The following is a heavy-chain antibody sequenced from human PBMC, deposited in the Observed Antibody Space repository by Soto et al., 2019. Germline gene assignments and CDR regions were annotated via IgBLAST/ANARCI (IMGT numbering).Heavy chain of an antibody. J-gene: IGHJ5*02. CDR3: ARTSRGSNYDRSVYYWSWFDP. CDR1: GNPFISYA. D-gene: IGHD3-22*01. V-gene: IGHV1-18*04. CDR2: FSVYNGNT. Sequence: ASVKVSCKASGNPFISYAISWVRQAPGQGLEWMGRFSVYNGNTIYAQKFHDRLTVTTDTSTTTAYMELTSLKSEDTAVYYCARTSRGSNYDRSVYYWSWFDPWGQGTLVTVSS.